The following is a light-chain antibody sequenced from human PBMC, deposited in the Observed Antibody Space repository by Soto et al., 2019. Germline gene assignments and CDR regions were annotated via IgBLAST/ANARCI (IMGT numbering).Light chain of an antibody. Sequence: DIQLTQSPFFLSAFVGDRVNITCRSSQGIGSQLVWYQQKPGQAPNVLIYAASTLQSGVPSRFSGSVSGQVFTLTTSSLQPEDIATYYCQQRENYPIIFGQGKRLQVK. J-gene: IGKJ5*01. CDR3: QQRENYPII. CDR2: AAS. CDR1: QGIGSQ. V-gene: IGKV1-9*01.